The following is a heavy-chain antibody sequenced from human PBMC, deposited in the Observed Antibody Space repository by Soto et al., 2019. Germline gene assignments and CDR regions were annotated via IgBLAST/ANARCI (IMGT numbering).Heavy chain of an antibody. Sequence: PGGSLRLSCAASGFTFTRYSMNWVRQAPGKGLEWVSSISSATNYIYYGDSMKGRFTISRDNAKNSLYLEMNSLRAEDTAVYYCARESEDLTSNFDYWGQGTLVTVSS. V-gene: IGHV3-21*06. CDR1: GFTFTRYS. J-gene: IGHJ4*02. CDR2: ISSATNYI. CDR3: ARESEDLTSNFDY.